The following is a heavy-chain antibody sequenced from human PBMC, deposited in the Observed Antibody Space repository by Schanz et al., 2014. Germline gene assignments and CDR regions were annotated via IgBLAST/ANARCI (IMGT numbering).Heavy chain of an antibody. CDR3: ARDGDFDY. J-gene: IGHJ4*02. Sequence: QVQLVESGGGMVQPGGSLRLSCAASGFTFSSYGMHWVRQAPGKGLEWVAIIWYDGSNKYYADSVKGRFTISRDNSKNTLFLQMSSLRAEDTAVYYCARDGDFDYWGQGSLVTVSP. CDR1: GFTFSSYG. V-gene: IGHV3-33*01. CDR2: IWYDGSNK.